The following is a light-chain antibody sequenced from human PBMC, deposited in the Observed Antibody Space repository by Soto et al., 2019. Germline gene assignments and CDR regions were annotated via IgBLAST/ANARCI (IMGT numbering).Light chain of an antibody. J-gene: IGLJ1*01. CDR3: TSYTSSNPFYV. CDR2: DVS. CDR1: RADVADGYDY. Sequence: QSVLTQPAAVSGSPGQSVAISCAGVRADVADGYDYVSWYQQHPGQAPQLIIYDVSNRPSGVSDRFSGSKSGNTASLTISGLQAEDEAEYYCTSYTSSNPFYVFGTGTKVTGL. V-gene: IGLV2-14*03.